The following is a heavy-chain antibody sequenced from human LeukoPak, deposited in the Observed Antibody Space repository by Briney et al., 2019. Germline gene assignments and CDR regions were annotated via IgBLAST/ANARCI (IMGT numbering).Heavy chain of an antibody. D-gene: IGHD3-9*01. J-gene: IGHJ4*02. V-gene: IGHV3-21*01. Sequence: AGGPLRLSCAPSGFTFSSYSMNWLRQAPGKGLEWVSSISSSSSYIYYADSVKGRFTISRDNAKNSLYLQMNSLRAEDTAVYYCAREGYDILTGYSSSLDYWGQGTLVTVS. CDR1: GFTFSSYS. CDR3: AREGYDILTGYSSSLDY. CDR2: ISSSSSYI.